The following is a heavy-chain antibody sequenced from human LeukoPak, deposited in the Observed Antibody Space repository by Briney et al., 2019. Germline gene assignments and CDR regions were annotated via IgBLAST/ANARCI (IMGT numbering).Heavy chain of an antibody. CDR2: IYYSGSA. Sequence: SETLSLTCTVSGGSISSGDYYWSWIRQPPGKGLEWIGYIYYSGSASYNPSLKSRVTISVDTSKNQFSLRLSSVTAADTAVYYCARGRFYGFSGDSWGQGSLVTVSS. CDR3: ARGRFYGFSGDS. D-gene: IGHD3-10*01. V-gene: IGHV4-30-4*01. J-gene: IGHJ4*02. CDR1: GGSISSGDYY.